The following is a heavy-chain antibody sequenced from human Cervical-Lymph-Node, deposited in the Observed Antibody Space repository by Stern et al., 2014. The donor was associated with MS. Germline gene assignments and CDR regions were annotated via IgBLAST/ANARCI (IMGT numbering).Heavy chain of an antibody. CDR2: ISSSSTYI. J-gene: IGHJ3*01. CDR1: GLTFSSHS. V-gene: IGHV3-21*01. Sequence: EVQLLESGGGLVKPGGSLRLSCAASGLTFSSHSMNWVRQAPGKVLEWVSSISSSSTYIFYADSVKGRSTISRDDAKNSLYLQMNSLRVEDTAVYYCASGGWGVWGQGTMVTVSA. CDR3: ASGGWGV. D-gene: IGHD3-16*01.